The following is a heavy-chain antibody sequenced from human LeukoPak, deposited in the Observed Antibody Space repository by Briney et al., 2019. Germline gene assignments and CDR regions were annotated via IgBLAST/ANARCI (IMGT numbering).Heavy chain of an antibody. J-gene: IGHJ3*02. D-gene: IGHD2-2*01. CDR3: ARGHLGYCSSTSCYAMDAFDI. Sequence: RAGGSLRPSCAASGFTFDDYGMSWVRQAPGKGLEWVSGINWNGGSTGYADSVKGRFTISRDNAKNSLYLQMNSLRAEDTALYYCARGHLGYCSSTSCYAMDAFDIWGQGTMVTVSS. CDR2: INWNGGST. CDR1: GFTFDDYG. V-gene: IGHV3-20*04.